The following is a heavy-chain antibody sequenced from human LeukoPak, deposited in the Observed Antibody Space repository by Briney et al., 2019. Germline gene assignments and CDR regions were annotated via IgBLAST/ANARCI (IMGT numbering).Heavy chain of an antibody. D-gene: IGHD6-13*01. CDR2: INHSGST. Sequence: MPSETLSLTCAVYGGSFSGYYWSWIRQPPGKGLEWIGEINHSGSTNYNPSLKSRVTISVDTSKNQFSLKLSSVTAADTAVYYCAREAAAGTFYFDYWGQGTLVTVSS. V-gene: IGHV4-34*01. J-gene: IGHJ4*02. CDR1: GGSFSGYY. CDR3: AREAAAGTFYFDY.